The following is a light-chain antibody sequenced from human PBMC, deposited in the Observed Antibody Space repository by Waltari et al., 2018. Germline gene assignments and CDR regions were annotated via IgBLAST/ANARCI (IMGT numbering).Light chain of an antibody. V-gene: IGLV8-61*01. Sequence: QTVVTQEPSLSVSPGGTVTLTCALSSGSVSSTSYPTWYQQTPGQPPRTLVYKGISRSSGDPDRFSGSILGNTAALTITGAQADDESDYYCSMYMGSGVWVFGGGTKLTVL. CDR3: SMYMGSGVWV. CDR1: SGSVSSTSY. J-gene: IGLJ3*02. CDR2: KGI.